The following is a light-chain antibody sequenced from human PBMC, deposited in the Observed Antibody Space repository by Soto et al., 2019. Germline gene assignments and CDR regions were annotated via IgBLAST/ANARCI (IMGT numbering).Light chain of an antibody. CDR1: QSISTW. CDR2: DAS. CDR3: QQYNSYLWT. J-gene: IGKJ1*01. Sequence: DIQMTQSPSTLSSSLGDRVTITWRASQSISTWLAWYQQKPGKAPKLLIFDASTLQSGVPSRFIGSGSGTEFTLTISGLKHDDFAAYYCQQYNSYLWTFGQGTKVDIK. V-gene: IGKV1-5*01.